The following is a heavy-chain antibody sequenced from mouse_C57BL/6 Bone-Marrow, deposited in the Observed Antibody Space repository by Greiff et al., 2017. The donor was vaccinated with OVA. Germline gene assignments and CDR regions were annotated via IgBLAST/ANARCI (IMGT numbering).Heavy chain of an antibody. Sequence: QVQLQQSGAELVKPGASVKLSCKASGYTFTSYWMHWVKQRPGQGLEWIGMIHPNSGSTNYNEKFKSKATLTVDKSSSTGYMQLSSLTSEDSAVYYCARDLGWLMDFDYWGQGTTLTVSS. D-gene: IGHD2-3*01. J-gene: IGHJ2*01. CDR2: IHPNSGST. CDR1: GYTFTSYW. V-gene: IGHV1-64*01. CDR3: ARDLGWLMDFDY.